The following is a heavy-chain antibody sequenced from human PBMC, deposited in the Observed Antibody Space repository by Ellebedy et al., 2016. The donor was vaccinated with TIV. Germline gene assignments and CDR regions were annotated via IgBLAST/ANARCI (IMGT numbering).Heavy chain of an antibody. D-gene: IGHD2-21*02. CDR3: ARDGACGGDCYGDNY. Sequence: AASVKVSCKASGYTFTGYYIHWVRQAPGQGLEWMGWINPKNGGTNYAPKFQGRVTMTRDTSISTAYMELSWLRSHDTAVYYCARDGACGGDCYGDNYWGQGSLVTVSS. V-gene: IGHV1-2*02. J-gene: IGHJ4*02. CDR1: GYTFTGYY. CDR2: INPKNGGT.